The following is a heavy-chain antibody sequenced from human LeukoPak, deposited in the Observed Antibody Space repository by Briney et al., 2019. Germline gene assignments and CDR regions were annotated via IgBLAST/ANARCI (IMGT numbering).Heavy chain of an antibody. D-gene: IGHD3-22*01. CDR1: GFTFSSYA. CDR3: VRQYSYDSSGYYPWDY. CDR2: ISGSGGST. V-gene: IGHV3-23*01. Sequence: PGRSLRLSCAASGFTFSSYAISWVRQGPGKGLEWVSGISGSGGSTHYADSVKGRFTISRDNAKNTLYLQMNSLRAEDTAMYYCVRQYSYDSSGYYPWDYWGQGTLVTVSS. J-gene: IGHJ4*02.